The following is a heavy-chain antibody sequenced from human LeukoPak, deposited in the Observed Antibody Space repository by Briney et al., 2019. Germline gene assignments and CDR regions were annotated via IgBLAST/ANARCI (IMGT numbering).Heavy chain of an antibody. J-gene: IGHJ4*02. CDR1: GYTFTSYY. V-gene: IGHV1-46*03. CDR3: ARDEGKVVVVPAFPDY. D-gene: IGHD2-2*01. Sequence: ASVKVSCKASGYTFTSYYMHWVRQPPGPGLEWMGLINPSCGSTSYAQKFQGRVTMTRDTSTSTVYMELSSLRSEDTAVYYCARDEGKVVVVPAFPDYWGEGTLVTVSS. CDR2: INPSCGST.